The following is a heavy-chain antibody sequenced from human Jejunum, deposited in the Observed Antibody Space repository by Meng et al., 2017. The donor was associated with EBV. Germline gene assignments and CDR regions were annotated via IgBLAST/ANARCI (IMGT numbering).Heavy chain of an antibody. CDR2: ISWDGSNK. J-gene: IGHJ4*02. Sequence: QVQLVESGGGVVQPGRSLRLSCVASGFNFMTYGMHWVRQAPGKGLEWVAVISWDGSNKHYADSVKGRFTISRDNSKNTLYLQMNSLRVEDTAVYYCSTFAAWGQGTLCSVST. V-gene: IGHV3-30*03. CDR1: GFNFMTYG. CDR3: STFAA. D-gene: IGHD6-25*01.